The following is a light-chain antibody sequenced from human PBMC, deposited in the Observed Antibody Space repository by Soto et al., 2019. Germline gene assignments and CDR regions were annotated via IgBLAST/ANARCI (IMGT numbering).Light chain of an antibody. CDR3: QQLYRYPLS. CDR1: QGISSY. Sequence: DIQMTQSPSTLSASVGDRVTITCRASQGISSYLAWYQQKPGKVPKLLISAASTLESGVPLRFSGGGFGTDFTLTISSLQPEDFATYYCQQLYRYPLSFGGGT. V-gene: IGKV1-9*01. CDR2: AAS. J-gene: IGKJ4*01.